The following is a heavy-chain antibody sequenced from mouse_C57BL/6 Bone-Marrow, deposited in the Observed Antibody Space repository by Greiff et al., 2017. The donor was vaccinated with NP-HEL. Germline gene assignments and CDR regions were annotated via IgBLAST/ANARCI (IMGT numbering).Heavy chain of an antibody. D-gene: IGHD1-1*01. J-gene: IGHJ1*03. V-gene: IGHV1-55*01. CDR2: IYPGSGST. CDR1: GYTFTSYW. Sequence: QVQLQQSGAELVKPGASVKMSCKASGYTFTSYWITWVKQRPGQGLEWIGDIYPGSGSTNYNEKFKSQATLTVDTSSSTAYMQLSSLTSEDSAVYYCARNYDGSSIYWYFDVWGTGTTVTVSS. CDR3: ARNYDGSSIYWYFDV.